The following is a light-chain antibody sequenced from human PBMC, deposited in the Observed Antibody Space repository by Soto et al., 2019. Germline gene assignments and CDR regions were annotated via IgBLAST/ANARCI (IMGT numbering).Light chain of an antibody. Sequence: ILVTQCPGTLSLSPVERSTLSGRASQRVDDSHLAWYHLRPGQAPRLLIYGASTRATGIPDRFSGSGSGTDFTLTISRLEPEDFAVYYCHQYDSWTFGQGTKVDI. CDR3: HQYDSWT. V-gene: IGKV3-20*01. CDR1: QRVDDSH. J-gene: IGKJ1*01. CDR2: GAS.